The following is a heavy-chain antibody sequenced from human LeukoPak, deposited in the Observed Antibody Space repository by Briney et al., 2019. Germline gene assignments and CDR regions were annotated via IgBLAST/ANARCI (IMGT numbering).Heavy chain of an antibody. J-gene: IGHJ5*02. CDR2: IYHSGST. V-gene: IGHV4-30-2*01. CDR1: GGSTSSGGYS. D-gene: IGHD3-10*01. CDR3: ARVVTYYYGSGSYDWFDP. Sequence: SQTLSLTCAVSGGSTSSGGYSWSWIRQPPGKGLEWFGYIYHSGSTYYNPSLKSRVTISVDRSKNQFSLKLSSVTAADTAVYYCARVVTYYYGSGSYDWFDPWGQGTLVTVSS.